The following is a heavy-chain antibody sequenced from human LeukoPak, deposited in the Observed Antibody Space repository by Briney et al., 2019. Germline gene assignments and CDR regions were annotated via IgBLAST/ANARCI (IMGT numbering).Heavy chain of an antibody. V-gene: IGHV3-30-3*01. CDR1: GFTFSSYA. Sequence: PGRSLRLSCAASGFTFSSYAMHWVRQAPGKGLEWVEVISYDGSYKYYADSVKGRFTISRDNSKNTLYLQMNSLRAEDTAVYYCAREVTVTTETAFDIWGQGTAVTVSS. D-gene: IGHD4-17*01. J-gene: IGHJ3*02. CDR2: ISYDGSYK. CDR3: AREVTVTTETAFDI.